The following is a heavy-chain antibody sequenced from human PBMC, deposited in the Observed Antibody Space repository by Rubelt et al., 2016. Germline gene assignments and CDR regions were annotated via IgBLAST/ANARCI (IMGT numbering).Heavy chain of an antibody. CDR2: IWSDGSNK. J-gene: IGHJ4*02. Sequence: TFTSYGMHWVRQAPGKGLESVAVIWSDGSNKDYADSVKGRFTISRDNSKNTLYLEINSLRGEDTAVYYCARDNPDEYRLNYWGQGTLVTVSS. CDR3: ARDNPDEYRLNY. V-gene: IGHV3-33*01. CDR1: TFTSYG. D-gene: IGHD4-11*01.